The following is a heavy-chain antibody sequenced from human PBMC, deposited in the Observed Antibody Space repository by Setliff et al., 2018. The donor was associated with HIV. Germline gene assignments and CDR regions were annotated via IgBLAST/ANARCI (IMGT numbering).Heavy chain of an antibody. V-gene: IGHV4-4*09. J-gene: IGHJ6*03. D-gene: IGHD3-10*01. CDR3: ARDHPHGGWFSTSWDYYYMDV. CDR1: GGSISSYY. CDR2: IYTSGSV. Sequence: PSETLSLTCTVSGGSISSYYWSWIRQPPGKGLEWIGYIYTSGSVNYNPSLNSRVTISVDTSKNQFSLKVNSVTAADAAVHYCARDHPHGGWFSTSWDYYYMDVWGKGTTVTVSS.